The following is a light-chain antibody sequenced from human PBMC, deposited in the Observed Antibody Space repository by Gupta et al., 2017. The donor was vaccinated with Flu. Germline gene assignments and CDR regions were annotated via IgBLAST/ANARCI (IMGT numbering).Light chain of an antibody. CDR1: QGVRDW. V-gene: IGKV1-5*03. Sequence: DRVNITCRASQGVRDWLAWYQQKPGKAPKLLIHKASSLESGVPSRFSGSQSGTESTLTISGLQPDDFASYYCQHYNSYSEFTFGPGTKVN. CDR3: QHYNSYSEFT. J-gene: IGKJ3*01. CDR2: KAS.